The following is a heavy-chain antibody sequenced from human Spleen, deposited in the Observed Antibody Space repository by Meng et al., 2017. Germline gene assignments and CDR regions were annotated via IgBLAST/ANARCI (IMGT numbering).Heavy chain of an antibody. J-gene: IGHJ4*02. CDR1: GFTFTRSA. CDR3: AREPSENDVLRTGVVVDY. V-gene: IGHV3-30*01. Sequence: LSLTCAASGFTFTRSAMQWVRQAPGKGLEWVATISYDETNKYYADSVKGRFTISKDNSKNTLNLQLNSLRAEDTAVYYCAREPSENDVLRTGVVVDYWGQGTLVTVSS. CDR2: ISYDETNK. D-gene: IGHD1-1*01.